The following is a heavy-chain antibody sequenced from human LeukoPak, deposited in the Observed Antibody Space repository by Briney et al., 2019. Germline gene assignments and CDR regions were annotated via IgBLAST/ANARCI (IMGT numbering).Heavy chain of an antibody. CDR1: GYTFTSYG. CDR3: ARGGDSYYYYYMDV. Sequence: GASVKVSCKASGYTFTSYGISWVRQAPGQGLEWMGGIIPIFGTANYAQKFQGRVTITTDGSTNTAYMELSSLRFEDTAVYYCARGGDSYYYYYMDVWGKGTTVTVSS. V-gene: IGHV1-69*05. CDR2: IIPIFGTA. J-gene: IGHJ6*03.